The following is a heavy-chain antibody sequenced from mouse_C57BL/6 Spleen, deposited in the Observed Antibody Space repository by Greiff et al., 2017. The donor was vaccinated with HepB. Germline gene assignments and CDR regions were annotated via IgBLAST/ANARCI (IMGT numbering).Heavy chain of an antibody. CDR1: GYTFTSYW. CDR2: INPSNGGT. D-gene: IGHD1-1*01. V-gene: IGHV1-53*01. J-gene: IGHJ2*01. Sequence: QVQLQQPGTELVKPGASVKLSCKASGYTFTSYWMHWVKQRPGQGLEWIGNINPSNGGTNYNEKFKSKATLTVDKSSSTAYMQLSSLTSEDSAVYFCARSGTTTVVASFDYWGQGTTLTVSS. CDR3: ARSGTTTVVASFDY.